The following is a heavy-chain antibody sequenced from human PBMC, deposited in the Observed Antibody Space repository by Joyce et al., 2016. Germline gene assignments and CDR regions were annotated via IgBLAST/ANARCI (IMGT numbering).Heavy chain of an antibody. CDR2: ISSGSRYT. J-gene: IGHJ4*02. Sequence: EVQLVASGGGLVQPGGSLRLSCAASGFTFSTYSMHWVRQAPGKGLEWVSSISSGSRYTHYADSLKGRFTISRDKNKNSLYRQKSSLRAEDTAVYYWARELYSGGSWCDYWGQGTLGTVSS. D-gene: IGHD2-15*01. V-gene: IGHV3-21*01. CDR1: GFTFSTYS. CDR3: ARELYSGGSWCDY.